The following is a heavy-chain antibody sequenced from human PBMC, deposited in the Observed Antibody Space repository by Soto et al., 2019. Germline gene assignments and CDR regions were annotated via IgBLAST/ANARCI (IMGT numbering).Heavy chain of an antibody. D-gene: IGHD2-15*01. CDR2: ISAYNGNT. CDR1: GYTFTSYG. V-gene: IGHV1-18*01. CDR3: ARVAECSGGSCYGYYYGMDV. J-gene: IGHJ6*02. Sequence: VQLVQSGAEVKKPGASVKVSCKASGYTFTSYGISWVRQAPGQGLEWMGWISAYNGNTNYAQKLQGRVTMTTDTSTSTAYMELRSLRSDDTAVYYCARVAECSGGSCYGYYYGMDVWGQGTTVTVSS.